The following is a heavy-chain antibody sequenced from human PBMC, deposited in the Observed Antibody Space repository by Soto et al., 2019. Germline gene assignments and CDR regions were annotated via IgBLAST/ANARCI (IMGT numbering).Heavy chain of an antibody. D-gene: IGHD5-12*01. CDR1: GGTFSSYA. CDR2: IIPIFGTA. J-gene: IGHJ4*02. V-gene: IGHV1-69*06. CDR3: ARSPPWRVVATHSSYQFDY. Sequence: SVKVSCKASGGTFSSYAISWVRQAPGQGLEWMGGIIPIFGTANYAQKFQGRVTITADKSTSTAYMELSSLRSEDTAVDYCARSPPWRVVATHSSYQFDYWGQGTLVTVSS.